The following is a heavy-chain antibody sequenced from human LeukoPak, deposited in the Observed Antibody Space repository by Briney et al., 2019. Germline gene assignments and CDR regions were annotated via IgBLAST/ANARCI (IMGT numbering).Heavy chain of an antibody. J-gene: IGHJ4*02. CDR3: ARDTGYSYALYYFDY. D-gene: IGHD5-18*01. Sequence: SETLPLTCTVSGGSISSSSYYWGWIRQPPGKGLEWIGSIYYSGSTYYNPSLKSRVTISVDTSKNQFSLKLSSVTAADTAVYYCARDTGYSYALYYFDYWGQGTLVTVSS. V-gene: IGHV4-39*01. CDR2: IYYSGST. CDR1: GGSISSSSYY.